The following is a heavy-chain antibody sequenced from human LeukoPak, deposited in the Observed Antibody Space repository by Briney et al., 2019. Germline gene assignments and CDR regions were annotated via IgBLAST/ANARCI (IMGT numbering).Heavy chain of an antibody. Sequence: GGSLRLSCAASGFTFSSSAMSWVRQAPGKGLEWVSAISNNGGYTYYADSVQGRFTISRDNSKSTLCLQTNSLRAEDTAVYYCAKQLGYCSDGSCYSPYWGQGTLVTVSS. CDR2: ISNNGGYT. J-gene: IGHJ4*02. CDR1: GFTFSSSA. V-gene: IGHV3-23*01. D-gene: IGHD2-15*01. CDR3: AKQLGYCSDGSCYSPY.